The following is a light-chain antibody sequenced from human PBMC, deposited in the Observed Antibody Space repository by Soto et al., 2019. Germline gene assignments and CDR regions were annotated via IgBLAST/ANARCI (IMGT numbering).Light chain of an antibody. Sequence: ETVLTQSPGTLSLSPGERATLSCRASQTIRSNYLAWYRQTPGQAPRLLIYGASNRATGIADRFSGSGSGTDFTLIISSLEPEDFALYYCQQYAGSPWTFGQGTKVEIK. V-gene: IGKV3-20*01. CDR1: QTIRSNY. J-gene: IGKJ1*01. CDR3: QQYAGSPWT. CDR2: GAS.